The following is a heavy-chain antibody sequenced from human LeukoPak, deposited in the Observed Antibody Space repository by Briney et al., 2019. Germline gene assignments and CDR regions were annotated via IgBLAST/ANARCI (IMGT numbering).Heavy chain of an antibody. Sequence: NPGESLKISCKGSGYSFTSYWIGWVRQMPGKGLEWMGIIYPGDSDTRYSPSFQGQVTISADKSISTAYLQWSSLKASDTAVYYCASSRGKYSSGWYPDYWGQGTLVTVSS. J-gene: IGHJ4*02. CDR1: GYSFTSYW. V-gene: IGHV5-51*01. CDR2: IYPGDSDT. CDR3: ASSRGKYSSGWYPDY. D-gene: IGHD6-19*01.